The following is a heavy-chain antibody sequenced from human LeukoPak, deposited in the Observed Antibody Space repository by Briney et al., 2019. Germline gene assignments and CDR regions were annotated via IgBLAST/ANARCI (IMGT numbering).Heavy chain of an antibody. CDR2: ISSSGSTI. CDR1: GFNFSSYE. D-gene: IGHD3-3*01. CDR3: TRNYDFWSGPPAGYGMDV. J-gene: IGHJ6*02. Sequence: GGALRLSCAASGFNFSSYEMNWVRQAPGKGLEWVSYISSSGSTIYYADSVKGRFTISRDNAKNSLYLQMTSLRAEDTAVYYCTRNYDFWSGPPAGYGMDVWGQGTTVTVSS. V-gene: IGHV3-48*03.